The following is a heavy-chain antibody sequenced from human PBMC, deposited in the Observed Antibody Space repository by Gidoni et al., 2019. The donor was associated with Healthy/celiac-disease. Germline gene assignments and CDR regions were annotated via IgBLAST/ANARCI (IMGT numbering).Heavy chain of an antibody. D-gene: IGHD1-26*01. CDR1: GGSISSSSYY. CDR3: ARQGPPTSKWELPHDAFDI. CDR2: IYYSGST. V-gene: IGHV4-39*01. Sequence: QLQLQESGPGLVKPSETLSLTCTVSGGSISSSSYYWGWIRQPPGKGLEWIGSIYYSGSTYYNPSLKSRVTISVDTSKNQFSLKLSSVTAADTAVYYCARQGPPTSKWELPHDAFDIWGQGTMVTVSS. J-gene: IGHJ3*02.